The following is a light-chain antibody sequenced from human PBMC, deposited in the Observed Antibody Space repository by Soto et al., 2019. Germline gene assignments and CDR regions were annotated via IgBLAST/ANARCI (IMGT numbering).Light chain of an antibody. Sequence: DIQMTQSPSSLSASVGDRVTITCRASQGISTYLNWYQQRPGKAPKLLIYAASSLQSGVQSRFSGSGSETHFTLTIRSLQPEDFATYYCKQANSFPITFGQGTRLEIK. CDR2: AAS. J-gene: IGKJ5*01. CDR1: QGISTY. V-gene: IGKV1-39*01. CDR3: KQANSFPIT.